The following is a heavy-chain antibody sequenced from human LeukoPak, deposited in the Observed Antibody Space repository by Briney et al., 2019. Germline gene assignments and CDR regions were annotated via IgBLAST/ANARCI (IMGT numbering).Heavy chain of an antibody. CDR2: ISGSGGST. J-gene: IGHJ3*02. CDR3: AKDRCGSTSCYGAFDI. CDR1: GFTFSAYT. V-gene: IGHV3-23*01. Sequence: GGSLRLSCSASGFTFSAYTMNWVRQAPGKGLEWVAAISGSGGSTYYADSVKGRFTISRDNSKNTLYLQMNSLRAEDTAVYYCAKDRCGSTSCYGAFDIWGQGTMVTVSS. D-gene: IGHD2-2*01.